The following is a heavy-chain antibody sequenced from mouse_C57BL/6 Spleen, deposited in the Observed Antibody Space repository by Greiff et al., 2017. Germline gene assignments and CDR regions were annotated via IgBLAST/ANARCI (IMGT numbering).Heavy chain of an antibody. D-gene: IGHD3-2*02. Sequence: EVKLMESGGGLVKPGGSLKLSCAASGFTFSSYTMSWVRQTPEKRLEWVATISGGGGNTYYPDSVKGRFTISRDNAKNTLYLQMSSLRSEDTALYYCARTSSGYWYFDVWGTGTTVTVSS. CDR3: ARTSSGYWYFDV. J-gene: IGHJ1*03. CDR2: ISGGGGNT. V-gene: IGHV5-9*01. CDR1: GFTFSSYT.